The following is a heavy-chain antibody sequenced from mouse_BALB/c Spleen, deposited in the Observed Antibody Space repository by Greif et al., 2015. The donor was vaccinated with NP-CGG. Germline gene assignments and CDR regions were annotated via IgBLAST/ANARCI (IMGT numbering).Heavy chain of an antibody. V-gene: IGHV5-15*02. CDR2: ISNLAYSI. J-gene: IGHJ2*01. CDR1: GFTFSDYG. D-gene: IGHD3-3*01. Sequence: EVKLVESGGGLVQPGGSRKLSCAASGFTFSDYGMAWVRQAPGKGPEWVAFISNLAYSIYYADTVTGRFTISRENAKNTLFLEMSSLRSEDTAMYYCARDRDCFDYWGQGTTLTVSS. CDR3: ARDRDCFDY.